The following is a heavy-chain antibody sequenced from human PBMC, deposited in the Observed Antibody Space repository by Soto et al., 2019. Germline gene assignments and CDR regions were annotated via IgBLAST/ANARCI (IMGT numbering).Heavy chain of an antibody. CDR2: IYHSGST. CDR3: ARDESGYDLGGFDY. Sequence: QVQLQESGPGLVNPSGTLSLTCAVSSGSISSSNWWSWVRQPPGKGLEWIGEIYHSGSTNYNPSLKSRVTISVDKSKDQFSLNLSSVTAADTAVYYCARDESGYDLGGFDYWGQGTLGTVSS. J-gene: IGHJ4*02. V-gene: IGHV4-4*02. D-gene: IGHD5-12*01. CDR1: SGSISSSNW.